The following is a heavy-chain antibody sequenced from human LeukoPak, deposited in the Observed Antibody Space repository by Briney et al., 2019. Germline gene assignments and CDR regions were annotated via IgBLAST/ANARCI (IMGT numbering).Heavy chain of an antibody. Sequence: ASVKVSCKASGYTFTGYYMHWVRQAPGQGLEWMGRINPNSGGTNYAQKFQGRVTMTRDTSISTAYMELSRLRSDDTAVYYCASDRIWFGDNVHYYMDVWGKGTTVTVSS. J-gene: IGHJ6*03. CDR1: GYTFTGYY. D-gene: IGHD3-10*01. CDR2: INPNSGGT. V-gene: IGHV1-2*06. CDR3: ASDRIWFGDNVHYYMDV.